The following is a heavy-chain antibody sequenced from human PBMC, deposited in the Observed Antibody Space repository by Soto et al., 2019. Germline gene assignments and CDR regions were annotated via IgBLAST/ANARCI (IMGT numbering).Heavy chain of an antibody. Sequence: QVQLVQSGTVVQRRGSSVKVSCQASGGSFSSHGMAWVRQAPGQGLEWMGGIIPTFGTATYAPKFQGRVTITADKSTNTAYMELSSLRSEDTAGYYCASERSAQYFDFWGQGTLITVSS. CDR2: IIPTFGTA. CDR1: GGSFSSHG. CDR3: ASERSAQYFDF. J-gene: IGHJ4*02. V-gene: IGHV1-69*06. D-gene: IGHD1-26*01.